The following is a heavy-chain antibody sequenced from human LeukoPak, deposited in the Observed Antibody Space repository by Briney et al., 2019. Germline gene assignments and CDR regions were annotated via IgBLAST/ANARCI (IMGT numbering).Heavy chain of an antibody. Sequence: PSDTLSLTYTVSGGSISSGGYYWSWIRQPPGKGLEWIGYIYHSGSTYYNPSLKSRVTISVDRSKNQFSLKLSSVTAADTAVYYCARESRLGYSDAFDIWGQGTMVTVSS. CDR3: ARESRLGYSDAFDI. D-gene: IGHD3-22*01. V-gene: IGHV4-30-2*01. CDR1: GGSISSGGYY. J-gene: IGHJ3*02. CDR2: IYHSGST.